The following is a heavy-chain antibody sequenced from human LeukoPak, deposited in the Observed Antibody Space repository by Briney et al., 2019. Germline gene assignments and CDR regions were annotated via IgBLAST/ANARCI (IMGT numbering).Heavy chain of an antibody. J-gene: IGHJ6*02. Sequence: ASVKVSYKASGYIFSNYGISWVRQAPGQGLEWMGWISAHNGNTDYAQRFQGRVTMTTDTSTGTAYMELSGLTSEDTAVYYCATGVPKVPKAGMDVWGQGTTVTVSS. V-gene: IGHV1-18*01. CDR3: ATGVPKVPKAGMDV. CDR1: GYIFSNYG. CDR2: ISAHNGNT. D-gene: IGHD1-14*01.